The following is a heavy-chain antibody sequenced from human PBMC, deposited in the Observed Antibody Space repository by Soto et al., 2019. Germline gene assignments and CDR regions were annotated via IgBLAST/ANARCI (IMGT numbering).Heavy chain of an antibody. CDR1: GGLFSSYP. J-gene: IGHJ4*02. Sequence: SVKVSCKASGGLFSSYPISWVRQVPGQGLEWMGGIIPVFQTAYYTQRFQGRVTITADESTNTAYMELSSLRSEDTAIYYCARGGSGYTSFNEFWGQGTLVTVSS. CDR3: ARGGSGYTSFNEF. CDR2: IIPVFQTA. D-gene: IGHD3-22*01. V-gene: IGHV1-69*13.